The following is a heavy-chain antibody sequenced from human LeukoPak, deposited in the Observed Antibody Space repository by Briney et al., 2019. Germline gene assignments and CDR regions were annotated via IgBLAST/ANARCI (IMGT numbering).Heavy chain of an antibody. V-gene: IGHV3-23*01. J-gene: IGHJ4*02. D-gene: IGHD3-22*01. CDR1: GFTFSSYA. Sequence: GSLRLSCAASGFTFSSYAMSWVRQAPGKGLEWVSAISGSGGSTYYADSVKGRFTISRDNSKNTLYLQMNSLRAEDTAVYYCALSGYYLPNYFDYWGQGTLVTVSS. CDR2: ISGSGGST. CDR3: ALSGYYLPNYFDY.